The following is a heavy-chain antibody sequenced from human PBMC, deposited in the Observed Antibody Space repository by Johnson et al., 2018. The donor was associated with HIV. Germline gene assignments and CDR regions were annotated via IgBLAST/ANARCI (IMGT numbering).Heavy chain of an antibody. CDR1: GFTFSDYY. Sequence: QEQLVESGGGLGQPGGSLRLSCAGSGFTFSDYYMNWLRQAPGKGLEWVSYISSTGSTIYYADSVKGRFTISRDNAKRSLYLQMSSLRADDTAVYYCARDRGYSTNGVCYYEAFDIWGQGTMVTVSA. V-gene: IGHV3-11*04. CDR2: ISSTGSTI. CDR3: ARDRGYSTNGVCYYEAFDI. D-gene: IGHD2-8*01. J-gene: IGHJ3*02.